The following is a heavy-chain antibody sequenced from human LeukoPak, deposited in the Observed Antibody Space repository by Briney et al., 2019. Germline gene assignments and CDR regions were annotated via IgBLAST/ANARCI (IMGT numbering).Heavy chain of an antibody. CDR2: VSAGHHA. CDR3: VREARGYHYTYFDY. V-gene: IGHV3-13*01. Sequence: GGSLRLSCTASGFTLGGHDMHWVRQTTGDGLEWVSAVSAGHHAFYAGSVKGRFTVSREDAKNSLYLQMNSLRAGDTAVYYCVREARGYHYTYFDYWGQGSLVTVSS. D-gene: IGHD5-18*01. J-gene: IGHJ4*02. CDR1: GFTLGGHD.